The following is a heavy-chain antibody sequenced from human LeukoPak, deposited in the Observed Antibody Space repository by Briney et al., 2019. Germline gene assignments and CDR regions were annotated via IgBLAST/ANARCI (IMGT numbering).Heavy chain of an antibody. Sequence: ASVKVSCKASGRTFSSYAISWVRQAPGQGVGWMGRTIPIFGTANYAQKFQGRVTSTADKSTSTAYMELSSLRAEDTAVYYCARERQYSYGRGYYYYMDVWGKGTTVTVSS. CDR3: ARERQYSYGRGYYYYMDV. J-gene: IGHJ6*03. CDR1: GRTFSSYA. V-gene: IGHV1-69*06. D-gene: IGHD5-18*01. CDR2: TIPIFGTA.